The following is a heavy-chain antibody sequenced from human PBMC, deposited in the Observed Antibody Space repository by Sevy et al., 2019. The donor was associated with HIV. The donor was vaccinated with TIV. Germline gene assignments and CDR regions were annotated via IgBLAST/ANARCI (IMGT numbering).Heavy chain of an antibody. CDR3: ARSTDYYDNSGYDS. Sequence: GGSLRLSCAASGFTFSYYTMNWVRQAPGKGLEWVSSISSGSSYIFYGDSMKGRFTVSRDNAKNSLFLQMNSLRDEDTALYYCARSTDYYDNSGYDSWGRGTLVTVSS. D-gene: IGHD3-22*01. CDR2: ISSGSSYI. CDR1: GFTFSYYT. J-gene: IGHJ4*02. V-gene: IGHV3-21*03.